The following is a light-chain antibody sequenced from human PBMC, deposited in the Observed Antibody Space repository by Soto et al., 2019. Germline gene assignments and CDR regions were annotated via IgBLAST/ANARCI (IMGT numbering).Light chain of an antibody. V-gene: IGLV2-14*01. CDR1: SSDVGGYNY. CDR2: DVS. J-gene: IGLJ1*01. Sequence: QSALTQPASVSGSLGQSITISCTGTSSDVGGYNYVSWYQQHPGKAPKPMIYDVSNRPSGVSNRFSGSKSGNTASLTISGLQAEDEADYYCSSYTSSSTLLFGTGTKVTVL. CDR3: SSYTSSSTLL.